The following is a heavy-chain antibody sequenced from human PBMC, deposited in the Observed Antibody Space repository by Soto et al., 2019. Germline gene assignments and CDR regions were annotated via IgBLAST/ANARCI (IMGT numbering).Heavy chain of an antibody. CDR3: ARVLGQLTGDMYYYMDV. J-gene: IGHJ6*03. D-gene: IGHD7-27*01. V-gene: IGHV4-59*01. CDR1: GGSISSYY. CDR2: IYYSGST. Sequence: SETLSLTCTVSGGSISSYYWSWIRQPPGKGLEWIGYIYYSGSTNYNPSLKSRVTISVDTSKNQFSLKLSSVTAADTAVYYCARVLGQLTGDMYYYMDVWGKGTTVTVSS.